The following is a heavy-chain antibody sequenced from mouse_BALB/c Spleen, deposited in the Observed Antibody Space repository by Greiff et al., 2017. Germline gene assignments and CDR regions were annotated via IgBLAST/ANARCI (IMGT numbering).Heavy chain of an antibody. Sequence: EVKLMESGGGLVQPGGSRKLSCAASGFTFSSFGMHWVRQAPEKGLEWVAYISSGSSTIYYADTVKGRFTISRDNPKNTLFLQMTSLRSEDTAMYYCARLDGYYGGAMDYWGQGTSVTVSS. D-gene: IGHD2-3*01. J-gene: IGHJ4*01. CDR2: ISSGSSTI. CDR3: ARLDGYYGGAMDY. V-gene: IGHV5-17*02. CDR1: GFTFSSFG.